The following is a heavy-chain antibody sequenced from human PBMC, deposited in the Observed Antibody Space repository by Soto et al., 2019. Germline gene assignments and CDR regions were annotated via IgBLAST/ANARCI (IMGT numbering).Heavy chain of an antibody. V-gene: IGHV3-23*01. J-gene: IGHJ3*02. Sequence: GGSLRLSCAASGFTFSSYAMSWVRQAPGKGLEWVSAISGSGGSTYYADSVKGRFTISRDNSKNTLYLQMNSLRAEDTAVYYCANGGPVYSSSSGDAFDIWGQGTMVTVSS. CDR1: GFTFSSYA. D-gene: IGHD6-6*01. CDR3: ANGGPVYSSSSGDAFDI. CDR2: ISGSGGST.